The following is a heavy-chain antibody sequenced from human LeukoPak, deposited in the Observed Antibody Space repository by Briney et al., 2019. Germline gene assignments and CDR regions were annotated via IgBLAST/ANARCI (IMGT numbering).Heavy chain of an antibody. Sequence: ASVKVSCKASGYTFTGYYMHWVRQAPGQGLEWMGWINPNSGGTNYARKFQGRVTTTRDTSISTAYMELSRLRSDDTAVYYCAREEYHCSSTSCYRSNDYWGQGTLVTVSS. CDR3: AREEYHCSSTSCYRSNDY. CDR1: GYTFTGYY. CDR2: INPNSGGT. V-gene: IGHV1-2*02. J-gene: IGHJ4*02. D-gene: IGHD2-2*02.